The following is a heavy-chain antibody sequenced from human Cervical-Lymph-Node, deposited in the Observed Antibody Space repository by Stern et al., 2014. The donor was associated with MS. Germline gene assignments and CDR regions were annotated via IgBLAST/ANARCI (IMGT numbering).Heavy chain of an antibody. V-gene: IGHV1-2*05. CDR1: GYTFTGYH. CDR3: ARSMQFGESYFDY. CDR2: INPNSCGT. J-gene: IGHJ4*02. D-gene: IGHD3-10*01. Sequence: VQLVESGAEVKKPGASVKVSCKASGYTFTGYHMYWVRQAPGQGLEGMGRINPNSCGTTYAQKFQGRVIMTRDTSIGTAYMELSGLRSDDTGVYYCARSMQFGESYFDYWGQGTLVTVSS.